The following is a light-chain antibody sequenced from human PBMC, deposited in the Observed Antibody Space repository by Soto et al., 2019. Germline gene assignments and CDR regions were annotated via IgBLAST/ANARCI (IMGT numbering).Light chain of an antibody. Sequence: QSVLTQPASVSASPGQSISISCTGTSNDVGAFDYVSWYQQHPGKAPKLIIFEVFNRPSGVSTRFSGSKSGSTASLTISGLQAEDEADYFCSSYTTNNAHVFGGGTNLTVL. V-gene: IGLV2-14*01. CDR3: SSYTTNNAHV. CDR1: SNDVGAFDY. CDR2: EVF. J-gene: IGLJ2*01.